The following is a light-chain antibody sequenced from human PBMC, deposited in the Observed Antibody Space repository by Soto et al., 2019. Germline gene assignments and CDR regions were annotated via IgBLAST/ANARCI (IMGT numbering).Light chain of an antibody. V-gene: IGKV3-20*01. CDR3: QQYAGTPPAT. CDR2: AAS. Sequence: EIVLTQSPGTLSLSPGKRATLSCRASQSVSRNYLAWYQQKPGQAPRLLIYAASSRATGIPDRFSGSGSGTDFTLTISRLEPEDFAVYYCQQYAGTPPATFGGGTKVDIK. CDR1: QSVSRNY. J-gene: IGKJ4*01.